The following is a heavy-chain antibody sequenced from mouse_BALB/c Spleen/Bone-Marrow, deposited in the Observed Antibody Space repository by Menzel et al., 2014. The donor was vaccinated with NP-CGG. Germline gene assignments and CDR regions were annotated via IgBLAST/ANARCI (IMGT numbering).Heavy chain of an antibody. J-gene: IGHJ2*01. D-gene: IGHD2-4*01. Sequence: EVKLMESGAEPVKPGASVKLSCTASGFNIKDTYMHWVKQRPEQGLEWIGRIDPANGNTKYDPKFQGKATITADTSSNTAYLQLSSLTSEDTAVYYCARGYYDYDLDYWGQGTTLTVSS. V-gene: IGHV14-3*02. CDR1: GFNIKDTY. CDR2: IDPANGNT. CDR3: ARGYYDYDLDY.